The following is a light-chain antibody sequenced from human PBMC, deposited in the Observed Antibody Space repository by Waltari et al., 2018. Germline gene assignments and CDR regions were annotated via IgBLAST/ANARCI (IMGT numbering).Light chain of an antibody. CDR3: QYYGSSPWT. V-gene: IGKV3D-20*01. CDR1: QYISSSY. J-gene: IGKJ1*01. Sequence: EIVLTQSPATLSLSPGERATLSCGASQYISSSYLAWYQQKPGLAPMLLIHHGSSRATGIPDRFSGSGSGTDFTLTISRLEPGDFAVYYCQYYGSSPWTFGQGTKVEIK. CDR2: HGS.